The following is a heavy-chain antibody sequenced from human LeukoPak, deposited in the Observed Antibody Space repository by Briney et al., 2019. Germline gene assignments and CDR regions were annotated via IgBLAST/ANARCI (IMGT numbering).Heavy chain of an antibody. CDR1: GFTFDDYA. Sequence: GGSLRLSCAASGFTFDDYAMHWVRQAPGKGLEWVSGISWNSGSIGYADSVKGRFTISRDNAKNSLYLQMNSLRAEDTALYYCAKDRVRLFRNWFDPWGREPWSPSPQ. CDR2: ISWNSGSI. J-gene: IGHJ5*02. CDR3: AKDRVRLFRNWFDP. V-gene: IGHV3-9*01. D-gene: IGHD5-12*01.